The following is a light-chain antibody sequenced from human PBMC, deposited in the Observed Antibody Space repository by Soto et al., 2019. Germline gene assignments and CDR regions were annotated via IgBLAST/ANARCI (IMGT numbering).Light chain of an antibody. CDR1: QSVGSS. J-gene: IGKJ5*01. Sequence: VLTQSPATLSLSPGERATLSCRASQSVGSSLAWYQQKPGQAPRLLIYDAYNRATAIPARFSGSGSGTDFTLTISSLEPEDFAVYYCQQRSNWPTFGQGTRLEIK. V-gene: IGKV3-11*01. CDR2: DAY. CDR3: QQRSNWPT.